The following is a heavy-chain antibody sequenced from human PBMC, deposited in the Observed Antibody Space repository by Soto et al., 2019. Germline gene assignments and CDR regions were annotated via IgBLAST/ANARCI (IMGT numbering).Heavy chain of an antibody. D-gene: IGHD5-12*01. CDR3: ARDRIVATINYYYGMDV. CDR1: GFTFSSYA. CDR2: ISYDGSNK. J-gene: IGHJ6*02. V-gene: IGHV3-30-3*01. Sequence: QVQLVESGGGVVQPGRSLRLSCAASGFTFSSYAMHWVRQAPGKGLEWVAVISYDGSNKYYADSVKGRFTISRDNSKNTLYLQMNSLRAEDTAVYYCARDRIVATINYYYGMDVWGQGTTVTVSS.